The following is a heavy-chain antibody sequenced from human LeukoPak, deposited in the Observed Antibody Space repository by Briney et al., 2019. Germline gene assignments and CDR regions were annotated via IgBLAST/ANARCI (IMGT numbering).Heavy chain of an antibody. CDR1: GFTFSSYA. J-gene: IGHJ4*02. Sequence: GGSLRLSCAASGFTFSSYAMHWVRQAPGKGLEWVANIKQDGNERYYVDSVKGRFTISRDNAKNSLYLQMNSLRAEDTAVYYCASYPTPGIGAAATFNYWGQGTLVTVSS. CDR3: ASYPTPGIGAAATFNY. D-gene: IGHD6-13*01. CDR2: IKQDGNER. V-gene: IGHV3-7*03.